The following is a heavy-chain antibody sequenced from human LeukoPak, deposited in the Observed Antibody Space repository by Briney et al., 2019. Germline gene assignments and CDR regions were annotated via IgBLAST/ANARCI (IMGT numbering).Heavy chain of an antibody. J-gene: IGHJ4*02. CDR2: ISGSGGST. CDR1: GSTFSSYA. CDR3: AKSFGETYYYDSSGYPINYYFDY. V-gene: IGHV3-23*01. D-gene: IGHD3-22*01. Sequence: GGSLRLSCAASGSTFSSYAMSWVRQAPGKGLEWVSAISGSGGSTYYADSVKGRFTISRDNSKNTLYLQMNSLRAEDTAVYYCAKSFGETYYYDSSGYPINYYFDYWGQGTLVTVSS.